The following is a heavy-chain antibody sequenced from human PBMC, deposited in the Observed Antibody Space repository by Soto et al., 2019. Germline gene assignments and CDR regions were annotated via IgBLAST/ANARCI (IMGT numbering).Heavy chain of an antibody. V-gene: IGHV3-64*01. J-gene: IGHJ6*03. CDR1: GFTLSGYA. Sequence: GGSLRHSCAASGFTLSGYAMDWVRQAPGKGLEYVSGISSNGVGTYYANSVQGRFTISRDNSKNTVYLQMASLRPEDMAVYYCARRARPDFYYMDVWGKGTTVTVSS. CDR3: ARRARPDFYYMDV. CDR2: ISSNGVGT. D-gene: IGHD6-6*01.